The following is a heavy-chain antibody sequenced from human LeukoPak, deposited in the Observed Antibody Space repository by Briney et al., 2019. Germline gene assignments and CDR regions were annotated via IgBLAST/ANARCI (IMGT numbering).Heavy chain of an antibody. CDR3: ARESHETREDY. CDR1: GYTFTSYG. CDR2: ISANNGDT. J-gene: IGHJ4*02. Sequence: GASVKVSCKASGYTFTSYGISWVRQAPGQGLEWMGWISANNGDTDYPPKLQDRVTMTTDTYKSTAYMELRSLRSDDTAMYYCARESHETREDYWGQGTLVTVSS. D-gene: IGHD1-1*01. V-gene: IGHV1-18*01.